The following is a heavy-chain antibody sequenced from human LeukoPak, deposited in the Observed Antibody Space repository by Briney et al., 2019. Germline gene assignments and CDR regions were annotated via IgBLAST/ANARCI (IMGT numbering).Heavy chain of an antibody. D-gene: IGHD6-6*01. CDR1: GFTFSSYS. CDR3: ARDGPSWDSSSFSFDY. CDR2: ISSSSSYI. V-gene: IGHV3-21*01. J-gene: IGHJ4*02. Sequence: GGSLRLSCAASGFTFSSYSMNWVRQAPGKGLEWVSSISSSSSYIYYADSVKGRFTISRDNAKNSLYLQMNSLRAEDTAVYYCARDGPSWDSSSFSFDYWGQGTLVTVSS.